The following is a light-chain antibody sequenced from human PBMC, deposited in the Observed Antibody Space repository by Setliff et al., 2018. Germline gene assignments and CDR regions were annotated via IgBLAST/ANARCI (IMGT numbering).Light chain of an antibody. J-gene: IGLJ2*01. Sequence: NIGSNYVYWYQHLPGTAPTLLIYNNDRWPSGVPGRFFGSKSGTSAPLAISGLRSEDEADYFCAARDDILSSLVFGGGTKVTVL. V-gene: IGLV1-47*01. CDR1: NIGSNY. CDR3: AARDDILSSLV. CDR2: NND.